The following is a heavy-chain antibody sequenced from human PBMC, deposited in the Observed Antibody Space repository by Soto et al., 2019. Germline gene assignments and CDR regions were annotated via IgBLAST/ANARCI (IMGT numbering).Heavy chain of an antibody. J-gene: IGHJ6*02. CDR1: GYSFTGYW. Sequence: IACKGSGYSFTGYWIGWVRQMPGRGLDWMGIIYPSDSYTNYSPSFQGHVTISADKSISTAYLQWSSLKASDTAMYYCASTKEGSGSPYYYYGIDVWGQGTTVTVSS. D-gene: IGHD3-10*01. V-gene: IGHV5-10-1*01. CDR3: ASTKEGSGSPYYYYGIDV. CDR2: IYPSDSYT.